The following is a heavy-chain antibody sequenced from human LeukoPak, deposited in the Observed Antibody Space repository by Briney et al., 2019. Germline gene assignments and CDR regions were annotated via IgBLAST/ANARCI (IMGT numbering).Heavy chain of an antibody. CDR3: ARDHNYAFDN. CDR1: GFPFIEYS. CDR2: IGIDSGNT. Sequence: GGSLRLSCTASGFPFIEYSMNWVRQAPGKGLEWISYIGIDSGNTKYADSVRGRFTISADKAKNSLYLQMNSLRVENTAVYYCARDHNYAFDNWGQGTLVSVAS. V-gene: IGHV3-48*01. J-gene: IGHJ4*02. D-gene: IGHD1-1*01.